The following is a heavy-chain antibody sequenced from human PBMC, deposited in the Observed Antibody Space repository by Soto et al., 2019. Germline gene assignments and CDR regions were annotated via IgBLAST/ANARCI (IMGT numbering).Heavy chain of an antibody. CDR2: IIPIWGTA. Sequence: VQLVQSGAEVKKPGSSVKVSCKASGGTFSSYAISWVRQAPGQGLEWMGGIIPIWGTANYAQKFQGRVTITTDESTSTAYMELSRLRSEDTAVYYCARVGGKNYYDSIGYYYGGGAFDCKGQGTLVTVST. D-gene: IGHD3-22*01. CDR3: ARVGGKNYYDSIGYYYGGGAFDC. V-gene: IGHV1-69*01. CDR1: GGTFSSYA. J-gene: IGHJ4*02.